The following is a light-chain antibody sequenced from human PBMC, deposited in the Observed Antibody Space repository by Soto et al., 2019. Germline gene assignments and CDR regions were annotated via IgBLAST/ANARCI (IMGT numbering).Light chain of an antibody. J-gene: IGLJ1*01. V-gene: IGLV2-14*01. Sequence: QSVLTQPASVSGSPRQSITISCTGTSSDVGGYNYVSWYQQHPAKVPKLMIYHVSNRPSGVSDRFSGSKSGNTASLTISGLQAEDEGDYYCYSYTTSSTYVFGTGTRSPS. CDR1: SSDVGGYNY. CDR3: YSYTTSSTYV. CDR2: HVS.